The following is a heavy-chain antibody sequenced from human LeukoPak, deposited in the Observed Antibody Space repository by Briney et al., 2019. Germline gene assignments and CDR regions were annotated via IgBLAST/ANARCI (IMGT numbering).Heavy chain of an antibody. V-gene: IGHV1-18*01. D-gene: IGHD5-18*01. CDR3: ARDGGYSYGYIETYYYYYMDV. CDR2: ISAYNGNT. Sequence: GASVKVSCKASGYTFTSYGISWVRQAPGQGLEWMGWISAYNGNTNYAQKLQGRVTMTTDTSTSTAYMELRSLRSDDTAVYYCARDGGYSYGYIETYYYYYMDVWGKGTTVTVSS. J-gene: IGHJ6*03. CDR1: GYTFTSYG.